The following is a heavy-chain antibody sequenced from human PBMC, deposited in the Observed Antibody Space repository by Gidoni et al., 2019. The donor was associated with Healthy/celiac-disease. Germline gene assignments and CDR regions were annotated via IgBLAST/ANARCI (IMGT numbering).Heavy chain of an antibody. Sequence: QVQLVQSGAEVKKPGSSVKVSCKASGGTFSSYAISWVRKAPGQGLEWMGGIIPSCGTANYAQKFQGRVTITADESTSTAYMELSSLRSEDTAVYYCARDCSSTSCRDAFDIWGQGTMVTVAS. CDR2: IIPSCGTA. V-gene: IGHV1-69*01. D-gene: IGHD2-2*01. CDR1: GGTFSSYA. J-gene: IGHJ3*02. CDR3: ARDCSSTSCRDAFDI.